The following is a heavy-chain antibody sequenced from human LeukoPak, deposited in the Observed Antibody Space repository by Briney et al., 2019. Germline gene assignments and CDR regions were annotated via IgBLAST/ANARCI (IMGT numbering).Heavy chain of an antibody. CDR1: GFTFSSYW. CDR3: ARGSVEYYYGSGSYYRGSYYGMDV. CDR2: INSDGSST. J-gene: IGHJ6*02. Sequence: GGSLRLSCAASGFTFSSYWMHWVRQAPGKGLVWVSRINSDGSSTSYADSVKGRFTISRDNAKNTLYLQMNSLRAEDAAVYYCARGSVEYYYGSGSYYRGSYYGMDVWGQGTTVTVSS. D-gene: IGHD3-10*01. V-gene: IGHV3-74*01.